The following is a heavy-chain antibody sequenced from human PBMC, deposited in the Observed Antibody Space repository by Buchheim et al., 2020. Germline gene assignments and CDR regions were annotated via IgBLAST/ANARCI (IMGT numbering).Heavy chain of an antibody. Sequence: QVQLVESGGGVVQPGKSLTLSCAASGFSFSAYAIHWVRQAPGRGLEWLAVISTDGNRKFYADSVEGRFTMSRDNSKNTVYLQMNSLRAEDTAVYYCARDGGPKAAWGYYFDYWGQGTL. CDR2: ISTDGNRK. CDR1: GFSFSAYA. CDR3: ARDGGPKAAWGYYFDY. D-gene: IGHD6-13*01. J-gene: IGHJ4*02. V-gene: IGHV3-30-3*01.